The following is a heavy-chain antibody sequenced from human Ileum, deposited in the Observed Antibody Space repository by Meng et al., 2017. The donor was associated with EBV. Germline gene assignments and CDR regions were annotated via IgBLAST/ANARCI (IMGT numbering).Heavy chain of an antibody. CDR3: ARGQNYYGSGSLIDY. CDR1: GSTFSSYG. Sequence: QVQLVRSGAEVKKLGALVKVSCMASGSTFSSYGISSVGQAPGQGIEWMGWFSVYNRNTIYAQKLQDRVTMTTDTATSTAYMEWRSLRSDDTAVYYCARGQNYYGSGSLIDYWGQGTLVTVSS. D-gene: IGHD3-10*01. V-gene: IGHV1-18*01. CDR2: FSVYNRNT. J-gene: IGHJ4*02.